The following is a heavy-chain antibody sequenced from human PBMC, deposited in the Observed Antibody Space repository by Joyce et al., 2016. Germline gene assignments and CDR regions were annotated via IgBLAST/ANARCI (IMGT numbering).Heavy chain of an antibody. CDR2: ISGYNGNT. Sequence: QVQMVQSGAEVKKPGASVKVSCKASGYTFGDYGITWVRQAPGQGPQWMGWISGYNGNTSYAQRFQGRVTLTTDTSTSTAYMELRSLRSDDTAVYYCARGPKAVAGSPLFYWGQGTLVTVSS. D-gene: IGHD6-19*01. V-gene: IGHV1-18*01. CDR1: GYTFGDYG. CDR3: ARGPKAVAGSPLFY. J-gene: IGHJ4*02.